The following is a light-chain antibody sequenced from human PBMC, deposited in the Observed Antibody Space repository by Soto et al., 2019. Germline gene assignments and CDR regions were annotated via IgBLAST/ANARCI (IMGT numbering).Light chain of an antibody. CDR3: QQYDNFPQT. V-gene: IGKV3-20*01. CDR2: RIS. J-gene: IGKJ1*01. CDR1: QTLGRNY. Sequence: ETVLTQSPGTLSMSPGETATLSCRASQTLGRNYLAWYQQKPGQAPRLLIHRISIRAAGISDRFSGSASVTDFTLTIRRLEPADFAIDYCQQYDNFPQTFGQGTSVDIK.